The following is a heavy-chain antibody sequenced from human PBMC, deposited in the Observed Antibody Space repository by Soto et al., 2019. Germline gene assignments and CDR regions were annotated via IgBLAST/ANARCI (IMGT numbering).Heavy chain of an antibody. Sequence: GGSLRLSCAASGFTFSSYSMNWVRQAPGKGLEWVSSISSSSSYIYYADSVKGRFTISRDNAKNSLYLQMNSLRAEDTAVYYCARDLAAVYGDYFSDYWGQGTLVTVSS. CDR1: GFTFSSYS. V-gene: IGHV3-21*01. CDR2: ISSSSSYI. J-gene: IGHJ4*02. CDR3: ARDLAAVYGDYFSDY. D-gene: IGHD4-17*01.